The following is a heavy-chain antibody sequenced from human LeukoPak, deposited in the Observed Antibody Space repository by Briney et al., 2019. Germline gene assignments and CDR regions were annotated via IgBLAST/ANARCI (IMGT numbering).Heavy chain of an antibody. J-gene: IGHJ4*02. D-gene: IGHD5-18*01. CDR1: GGSISSISAY. CDR2: IYYSKNT. Sequence: PSETLSLTCTVSGGSISSISAYWGWIRQPPGTGMEWIGSIYYSKNTYYKPSLKSRVTISADTSKNQFSLTLGSVSATDTAVYYCVSPRGFSYGYFDYWGQGTLVTVSS. CDR3: VSPRGFSYGYFDY. V-gene: IGHV4-39*01.